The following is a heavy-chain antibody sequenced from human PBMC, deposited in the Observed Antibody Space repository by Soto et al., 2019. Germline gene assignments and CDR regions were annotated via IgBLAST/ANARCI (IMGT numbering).Heavy chain of an antibody. Sequence: ASVKVSCKASGYTFTIYYMHWVRQAPGQGLEWMGIINPSGGSTSYAQKFQGRVTMTRDTSTSTVYMELSSLRSEDTAVYYCARSRVFRGVIITRLIDYRDKGTLVTVSS. V-gene: IGHV1-46*01. CDR3: ARSRVFRGVIITRLIDY. D-gene: IGHD3-10*01. CDR2: INPSGGST. J-gene: IGHJ4*02. CDR1: GYTFTIYY.